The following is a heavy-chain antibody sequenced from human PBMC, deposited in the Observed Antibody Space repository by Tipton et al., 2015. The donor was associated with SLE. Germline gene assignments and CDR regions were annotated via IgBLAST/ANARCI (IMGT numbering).Heavy chain of an antibody. CDR2: IYYSGST. J-gene: IGHJ4*02. Sequence: TLSLTCTVSGGSISSHYWSWIRQPPGKGLEWIGYIYYSGSTNYNPSLKSRVTISVDTSKNQFSLKLSSVTAADTAVYYCARGRGGDRLDYWGQGTLVTVSS. D-gene: IGHD2-21*02. CDR1: GGSISSHY. CDR3: ARGRGGDRLDY. V-gene: IGHV4-59*11.